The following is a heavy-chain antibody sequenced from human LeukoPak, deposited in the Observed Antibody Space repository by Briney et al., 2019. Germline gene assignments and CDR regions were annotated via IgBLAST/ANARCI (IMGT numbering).Heavy chain of an antibody. D-gene: IGHD3-10*01. CDR1: GFTFSSYE. CDR2: ISSSGSTI. V-gene: IGHV3-48*03. CDR3: ARDGPMVRGVIVLFDY. J-gene: IGHJ4*02. Sequence: GGSLRLSCAASGFTFSSYEMNWVRQAPGKGLEWVSYISSSGSTIYYADSVKGRFTISRDSAKNSLYLQMNSLRAEDTAVYYCARDGPMVRGVIVLFDYWGQGTLVTVSS.